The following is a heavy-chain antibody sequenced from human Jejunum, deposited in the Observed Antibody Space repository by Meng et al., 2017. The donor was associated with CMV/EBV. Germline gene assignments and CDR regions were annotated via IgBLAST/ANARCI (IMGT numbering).Heavy chain of an antibody. CDR3: AKEGSGYCSGGSCSYDY. CDR1: GFTFSSYG. CDR2: IRNDGTNK. V-gene: IGHV3-30*02. Sequence: QVQLVESGGGVVQPGGSLRLSCAASGFTFSSYGMHFVRQAPGKGLEWVAFIRNDGTNKDYADSVRSRFSISRYNSGNTLYLEMNSLRAEDTAVYYCAKEGSGYCSGGSCSYDYWGQGTLVTVSS. D-gene: IGHD2-15*01. J-gene: IGHJ4*02.